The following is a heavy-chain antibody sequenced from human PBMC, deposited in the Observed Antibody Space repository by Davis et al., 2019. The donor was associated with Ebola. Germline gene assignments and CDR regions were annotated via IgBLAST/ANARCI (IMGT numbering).Heavy chain of an antibody. CDR1: GYTLTELS. D-gene: IGHD6-13*01. CDR3: ATVSFEQQLVQGKYYYYYYGMDV. J-gene: IGHJ6*02. CDR2: FDPEDGET. V-gene: IGHV1-24*01. Sequence: ASVKVSCKVSGYTLTELSMHWVRQAPGKGLEWMGGFDPEDGETIYAQKFQGRVTMTEDTSTDTAYMELSSLRSEDTAVYYCATVSFEQQLVQGKYYYYYYGMDVWGQGTTVTVSS.